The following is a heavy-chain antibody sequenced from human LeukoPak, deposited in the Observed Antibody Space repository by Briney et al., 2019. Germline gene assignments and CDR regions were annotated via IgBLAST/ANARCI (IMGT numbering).Heavy chain of an antibody. CDR3: AREFGFGEFYYFDY. Sequence: GGSLRLSCAASGFTFSSYWMTWVRQAPGEGLEWVATINHGGGESYYVDSVKGRFTISRDNAKNSLYLQMDSLRAEDTAVYYCAREFGFGEFYYFDYWGQGTLVTVSS. J-gene: IGHJ4*02. CDR1: GFTFSSYW. D-gene: IGHD3-10*01. V-gene: IGHV3-7*01. CDR2: INHGGGES.